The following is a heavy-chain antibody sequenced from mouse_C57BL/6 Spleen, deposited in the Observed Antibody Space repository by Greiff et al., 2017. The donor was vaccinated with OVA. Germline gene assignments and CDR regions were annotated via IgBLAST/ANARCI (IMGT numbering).Heavy chain of an antibody. CDR3: ARARYYGSSQYYYAMDY. CDR2: ISDGGSYT. Sequence: EVMLVESGGGLVKPGGSLKLSCAASGFTFSSYAMSWVRQTPEKRLEWVATISDGGSYTYYPDNVKGRFTISRDNAKNNLYLQMSHLKSEDTAMYYCARARYYGSSQYYYAMDYWGQGTSVTVSS. CDR1: GFTFSSYA. D-gene: IGHD1-1*01. J-gene: IGHJ4*01. V-gene: IGHV5-4*03.